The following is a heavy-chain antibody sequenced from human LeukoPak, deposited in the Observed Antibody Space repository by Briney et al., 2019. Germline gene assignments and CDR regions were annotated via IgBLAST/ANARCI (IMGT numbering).Heavy chain of an antibody. Sequence: GGFLRLSCEASGFTFSRYWMHWVRQAPGKGLVWASRIKSDGKTNYADSVKGRFTISRDNAKNTVSLQMDSLRAEDTGVYYCARAPSEVGGYYPEYFRHWGQGTLVTVSS. D-gene: IGHD3-22*01. CDR3: ARAPSEVGGYYPEYFRH. V-gene: IGHV3-74*01. J-gene: IGHJ1*01. CDR1: GFTFSRYW. CDR2: IKSDGKT.